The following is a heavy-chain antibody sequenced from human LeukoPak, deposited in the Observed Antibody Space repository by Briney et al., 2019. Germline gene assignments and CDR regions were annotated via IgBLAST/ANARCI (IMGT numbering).Heavy chain of an antibody. V-gene: IGHV3-23*01. CDR2: ISGSGGST. Sequence: GGSLRLSCAASGFTFSSYAMSRVRQAPGKGLEWVSAISGSGGSTYYADSVKGRFTISRDNSKNTLYLQMNSLRAEDTAVYYCAKERRYFDWLLSSSALDYWGQGTLVTVSS. D-gene: IGHD3-9*01. J-gene: IGHJ4*02. CDR1: GFTFSSYA. CDR3: AKERRYFDWLLSSSALDY.